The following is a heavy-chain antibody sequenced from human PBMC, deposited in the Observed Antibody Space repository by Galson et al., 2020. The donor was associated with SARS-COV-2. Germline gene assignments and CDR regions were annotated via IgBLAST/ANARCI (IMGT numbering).Heavy chain of an antibody. V-gene: IGHV3-13*04. CDR1: GFTFSSYD. Sequence: GGSLRLSCAASGFTFSSYDMHWVRPATGKGLEWVSAIGTAGDTYYPGSVKGRFTISRENAKNSLYLQMNSLRAGDTAVYYCARGAHGSGSYYHYYYYYYMDVWGKGTTVTVSS. D-gene: IGHD3-10*01. J-gene: IGHJ6*03. CDR3: ARGAHGSGSYYHYYYYYYMDV. CDR2: IGTAGDT.